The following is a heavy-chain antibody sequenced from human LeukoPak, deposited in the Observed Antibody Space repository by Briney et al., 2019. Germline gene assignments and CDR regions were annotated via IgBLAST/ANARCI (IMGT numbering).Heavy chain of an antibody. CDR2: IYTSGST. Sequence: PSETLSLTCTVSGGSISSYYWSWIRQPAGKGLEWIGRIYTSGSTNYNPSLKSRVTMSVDTSKNQFSLKLSSVTAADTAVYYCAKAYNDWLFIIFDYWGQGTLVTVSS. CDR3: AKAYNDWLFIIFDY. CDR1: GGSISSYY. D-gene: IGHD3-9*01. V-gene: IGHV4-4*07. J-gene: IGHJ4*02.